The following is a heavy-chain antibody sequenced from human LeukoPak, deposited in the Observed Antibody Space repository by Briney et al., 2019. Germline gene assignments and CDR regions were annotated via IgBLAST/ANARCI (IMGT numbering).Heavy chain of an antibody. CDR2: IYTSGTT. Sequence: SETLSLTCTVSGDSISSVNSYWTWIRQPAGKGLEWIGLIYTSGTTNYNPSLTSRLTISLDTSKNQFSLRLTSVTAADTAIYYCAREFHYWGQGTLVTVSS. V-gene: IGHV4-61*02. CDR3: AREFHY. J-gene: IGHJ4*02. CDR1: GDSISSVNSY.